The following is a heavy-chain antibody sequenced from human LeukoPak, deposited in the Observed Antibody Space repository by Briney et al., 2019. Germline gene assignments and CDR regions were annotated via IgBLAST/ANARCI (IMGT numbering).Heavy chain of an antibody. J-gene: IGHJ4*02. CDR3: ARLLSDGYSPFDS. V-gene: IGHV1-18*01. Sequence: GASVKVSCKASGYTFTNYGISWVRHAPGQGLEWMGWIIAYNGNTNYAQRLQDRVTMTTDTSTSTAYMELRSLRSDDTAVYYCARLLSDGYSPFDSWGQGTLVTVSS. D-gene: IGHD5-24*01. CDR1: GYTFTNYG. CDR2: IIAYNGNT.